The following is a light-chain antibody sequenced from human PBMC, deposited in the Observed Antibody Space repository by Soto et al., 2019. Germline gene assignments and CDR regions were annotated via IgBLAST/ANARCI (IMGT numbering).Light chain of an antibody. CDR2: AAS. Sequence: DIQMTQSPSFVSASVGDRVTITCRASQGLSSWLAWYQHKPGRAPKLLIHAASSLESGVPSRFSGSGSGTDFTRTISSLQPEDFATDYCQQTTSFPLTVGGGTKVEIK. J-gene: IGKJ4*01. CDR1: QGLSSW. CDR3: QQTTSFPLT. V-gene: IGKV1-12*01.